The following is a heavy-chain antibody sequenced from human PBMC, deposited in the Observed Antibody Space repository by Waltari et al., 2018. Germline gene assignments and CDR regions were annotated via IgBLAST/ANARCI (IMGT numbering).Heavy chain of an antibody. CDR3: AREGDGYRYLDY. CDR2: VNYGSGDT. J-gene: IGHJ4*02. CDR1: GYTFTGYS. Sequence: QVQLVQPGAEVKEPGAAVKASCKAYGYTFTGYSVHWVRQAPGQGLGWMGWVNYGSGDTQYAQRFQGRVSMTRYTSTGTVYMELSSLRPYDTAMYYCAREGDGYRYLDYWGQGTLFTVSS. D-gene: IGHD5-12*01. V-gene: IGHV1-2*02.